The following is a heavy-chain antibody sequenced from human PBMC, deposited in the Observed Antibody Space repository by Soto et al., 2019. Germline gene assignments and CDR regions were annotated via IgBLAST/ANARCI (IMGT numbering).Heavy chain of an antibody. CDR2: ISDGGGST. Sequence: PGGSLRLSCAASGFTFSKNAMSWVRQAPGKGLEWVSAISDGGGSTYYADSVKGRLTISRDNSKNTLYLQMNSLRAEDTALYYCARAFCAGTSCHGGNFDYWGQGTLVTVSS. CDR1: GFTFSKNA. J-gene: IGHJ4*02. V-gene: IGHV3-23*01. CDR3: ARAFCAGTSCHGGNFDY. D-gene: IGHD2-2*01.